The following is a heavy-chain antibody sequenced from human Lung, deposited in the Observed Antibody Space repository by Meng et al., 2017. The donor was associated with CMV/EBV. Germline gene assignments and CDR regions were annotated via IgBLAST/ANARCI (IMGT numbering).Heavy chain of an antibody. CDR3: VKGRDHNNYGGSGTVDF. CDR1: GFTFSSYA. J-gene: IGHJ4*02. D-gene: IGHD4-11*01. Sequence: GGSLRLXCAVSGFTFSSYAMNWVRQAPGKGLEWVSGISGSGASTHYADFVKGRFTISRDNSKNTMYLQMTSLRAEDTAVYYCVKGRDHNNYGGSGTVDFWGQGTLVTVSS. V-gene: IGHV3-23*01. CDR2: ISGSGAST.